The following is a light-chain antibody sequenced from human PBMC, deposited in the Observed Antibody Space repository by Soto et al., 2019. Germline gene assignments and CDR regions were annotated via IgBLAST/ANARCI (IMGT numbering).Light chain of an antibody. CDR2: DAS. CDR3: QQSHNWPIT. CDR1: QSVSSN. V-gene: IGKV3-15*01. Sequence: EIVMKNSAATLSVTQEESATLSCRASQSVSSNLAWHQQKPGQAPRILMYDASTRATGISARFSGSGSGTEFTLTISSLQSEDFTLYYCQQSHNWPITFGHGRLLEI. J-gene: IGKJ5*01.